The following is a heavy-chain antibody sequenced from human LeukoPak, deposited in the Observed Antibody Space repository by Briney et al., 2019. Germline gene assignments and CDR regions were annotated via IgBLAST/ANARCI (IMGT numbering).Heavy chain of an antibody. J-gene: IGHJ4*02. Sequence: GGSLRLSCAASGFIFSSYAMSWVRQAPGKGLQWVSTISGSGGSTYYADSVKGRFTISRDNSKNTLYLQMNSLRAEDTAVYYCAKDPPYYYDSSGPPYYFDYWGQGTLVTVSS. D-gene: IGHD3-22*01. CDR1: GFIFSSYA. CDR3: AKDPPYYYDSSGPPYYFDY. CDR2: ISGSGGST. V-gene: IGHV3-23*01.